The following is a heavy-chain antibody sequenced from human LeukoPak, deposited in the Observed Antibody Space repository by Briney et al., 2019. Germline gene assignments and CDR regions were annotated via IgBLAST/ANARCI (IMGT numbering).Heavy chain of an antibody. Sequence: PGGSLRLSCTASGFTFGSHDMHWVRQIPGQGLEWVAAVSSGFHAFFADSVQGRFTVSRKDARNSLYLQMNTLRAGDTAVYYCVREARGYHYTYFDYWGQGTLVTVSS. D-gene: IGHD5-18*01. V-gene: IGHV3-13*01. CDR2: VSSGFHA. CDR1: GFTFGSHD. J-gene: IGHJ4*02. CDR3: VREARGYHYTYFDY.